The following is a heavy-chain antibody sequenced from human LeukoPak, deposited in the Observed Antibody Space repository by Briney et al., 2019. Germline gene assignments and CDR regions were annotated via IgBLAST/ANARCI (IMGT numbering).Heavy chain of an antibody. D-gene: IGHD4-17*01. CDR2: IKSKTDRGIT. V-gene: IGHV3-15*01. CDR1: GFTFSNAW. CDR3: TTDPLGDGDLFDY. Sequence: PGGSLRLSCAASGFTFSNAWMSWLRQAPGKGLEWVGRIKSKTDRGITDYAAPVKGRFTISRDDSKNTLNQQMNSLKTEDTAVYYCTTDPLGDGDLFDYWGQGTLVTVSS. J-gene: IGHJ4*02.